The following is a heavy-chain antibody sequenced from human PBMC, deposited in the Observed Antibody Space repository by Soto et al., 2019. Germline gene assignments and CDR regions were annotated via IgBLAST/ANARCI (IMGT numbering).Heavy chain of an antibody. J-gene: IGHJ5*02. Sequence: LECLSLTCTVSGGNICSYWWSWIRQPPGKGLEWIGYIHHSGSTNYSPSLKSRVTISVDTSKNQSSLTLSSVTAADTAVYYCARVLWPWGQGTLVTVSS. V-gene: IGHV4-59*01. CDR1: GGNICSYW. CDR2: IHHSGST. CDR3: ARVLWP.